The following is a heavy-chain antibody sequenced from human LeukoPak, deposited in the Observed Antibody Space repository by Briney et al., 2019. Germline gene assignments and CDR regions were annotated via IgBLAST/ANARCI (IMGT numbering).Heavy chain of an antibody. CDR1: GFTFSSYS. V-gene: IGHV3-48*01. J-gene: IGHJ6*03. CDR3: AREASNTDYYYMDV. Sequence: GGSLRLSCAASGFTFSSYSMNWVRQAPGEGLEWVSYISSLSGTIYYADSVKGRFTSSRDNAKNSLYLQMDSLRAEDTAVYYCAREASNTDYYYMDVWGKGTTVTVSS. CDR2: ISSLSGTI. D-gene: IGHD2/OR15-2a*01.